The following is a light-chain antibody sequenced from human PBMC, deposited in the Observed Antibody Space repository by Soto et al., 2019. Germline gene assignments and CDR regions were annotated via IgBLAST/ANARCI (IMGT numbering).Light chain of an antibody. J-gene: IGKJ1*01. V-gene: IGKV3-20*01. CDR3: QHYGTTPWT. CDR2: GAS. Sequence: ETVLTQSPATLSLSPGERVTLSCRASQSFCSGCLAWYQQKPGKSPRLLIYGASSRATGIPDRFSGSGSGTDFTLTISRLEPEDFAVYYCQHYGTTPWTFGPGTKVGIK. CDR1: QSFCSGC.